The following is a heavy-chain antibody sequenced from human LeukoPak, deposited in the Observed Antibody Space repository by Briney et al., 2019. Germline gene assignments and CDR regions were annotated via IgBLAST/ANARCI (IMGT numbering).Heavy chain of an antibody. J-gene: IGHJ3*02. D-gene: IGHD2-8*02. CDR2: FYYPGST. V-gene: IGHV4-39*02. Sequence: PSETLSLTCQVSGDSISSSSYYWGWIRQPPGKGLEWIGSFYYPGSTYYNPSLKSRLTLSVDTSKNHFSLKLSSVTAADTALYYCARVREYCTGISCFAFDIWGQGTMVTVSS. CDR1: GDSISSSSYY. CDR3: ARVREYCTGISCFAFDI.